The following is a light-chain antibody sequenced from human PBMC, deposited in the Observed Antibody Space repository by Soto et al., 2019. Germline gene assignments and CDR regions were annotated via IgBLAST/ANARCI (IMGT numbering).Light chain of an antibody. Sequence: IVWTQYPPTLSVSPGKRATLSCRASQSVSSYLAWYQQKPGQAPRLLIYDASSRATGIPARFSGSGYGTEFNLTISSLQPEDFAVYYCQQRSNWLITFGRGTRLEIK. CDR2: DAS. J-gene: IGKJ5*01. CDR1: QSVSSY. V-gene: IGKV3-11*01. CDR3: QQRSNWLIT.